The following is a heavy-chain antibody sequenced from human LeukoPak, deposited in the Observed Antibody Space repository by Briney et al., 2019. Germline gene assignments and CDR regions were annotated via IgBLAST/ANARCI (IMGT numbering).Heavy chain of an antibody. CDR2: ISGSGGST. V-gene: IGHV3-23*01. Sequence: QPGGSLRLSCAASGFTFSSYAMSWVRQAPGKGLEWVSAISGSGGSTYYADSVKGRFTISRDNSKNTLYLQMNSLRAEDTAVYYCARDAGPPDGYNLNPFDYWGQGTLVTVSS. CDR1: GFTFSSYA. J-gene: IGHJ4*02. CDR3: ARDAGPPDGYNLNPFDY. D-gene: IGHD5-24*01.